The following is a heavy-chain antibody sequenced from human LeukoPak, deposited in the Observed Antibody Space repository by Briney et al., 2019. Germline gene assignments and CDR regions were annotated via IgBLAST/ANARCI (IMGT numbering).Heavy chain of an antibody. J-gene: IGHJ4*02. V-gene: IGHV3-30-3*01. D-gene: IGHD2-2*01. CDR2: ISYDGSNK. CDR3: AKDLGVVPAGFDY. CDR1: GFTFSSYA. Sequence: GRSLRLSCAASGFTFSSYAMHWVRQAPGKGLEWVAVISYDGSNKYYADSVKGRFTISRDNSKNTLYLQMNSLRAEDTAVYYCAKDLGVVPAGFDYWGQGTLVTVSS.